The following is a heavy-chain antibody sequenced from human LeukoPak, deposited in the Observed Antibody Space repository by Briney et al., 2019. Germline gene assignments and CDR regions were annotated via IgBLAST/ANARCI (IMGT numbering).Heavy chain of an antibody. CDR3: ARSMTTVTTRLWYYYGMDV. J-gene: IGHJ6*02. CDR2: ISAYNGNT. CDR1: GYTFTSYG. Sequence: GASVKVSCKASGYTFTSYGISWVRQAPGQGLEWMGWISAYNGNTNYAQKFQGRVTITADKSTSTAYMELSSLRSEDTAVYYCARSMTTVTTRLWYYYGMDVWGQGTTVTVSS. D-gene: IGHD4-11*01. V-gene: IGHV1-18*04.